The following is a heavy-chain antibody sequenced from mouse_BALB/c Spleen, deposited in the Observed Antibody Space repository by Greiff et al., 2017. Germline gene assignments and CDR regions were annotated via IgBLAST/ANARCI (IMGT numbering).Heavy chain of an antibody. CDR2: ISCYNGAT. CDR3: ARAYYGSSERARDYFDY. V-gene: IGHV1S34*01. Sequence: LVKTGASVKISCKASGYSFTGYYMHWVKQSHGKSLEWIGYISCYNGATSYNQKFKGKATFTVDTSSSTAYMQFNSLTSEDSAVYYGARAYYGSSERARDYFDYWGQGTTLTVSS. J-gene: IGHJ2*01. D-gene: IGHD1-1*01. CDR1: GYSFTGYY.